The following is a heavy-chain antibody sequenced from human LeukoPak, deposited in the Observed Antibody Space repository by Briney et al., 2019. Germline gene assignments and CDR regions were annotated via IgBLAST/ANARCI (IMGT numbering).Heavy chain of an antibody. CDR3: ARDSPVVAYCGGDCYSDAFDI. CDR2: IYTSGST. J-gene: IGHJ3*02. V-gene: IGHV4-4*07. CDR1: GGSISSYY. Sequence: SETLSLTCTVSGGSISSYYWSWIRQPAGKGLGWIGRIYTSGSTNYNPSLKSRVTISVDTSKNQFSLKLSSVTAADTAVYYCARDSPVVAYCGGDCYSDAFDIWGQGTMVTVSS. D-gene: IGHD2-21*01.